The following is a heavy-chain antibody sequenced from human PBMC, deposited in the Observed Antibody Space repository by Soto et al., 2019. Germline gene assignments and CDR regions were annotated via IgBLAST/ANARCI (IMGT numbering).Heavy chain of an antibody. CDR1: GFTFSSYG. CDR3: ARVPTVTPVFFDY. Sequence: QVQLVESGGGVVQPGRSLRLSCAASGFTFSSYGMHWVRQAPGKGLEWVAVIWYDGSNKYYADSVKGLFTISRDNSKNTLYLQMNSLRAEDTAVYYCARVPTVTPVFFDYWGQGTLVTVSS. CDR2: IWYDGSNK. V-gene: IGHV3-33*01. J-gene: IGHJ4*02. D-gene: IGHD4-17*01.